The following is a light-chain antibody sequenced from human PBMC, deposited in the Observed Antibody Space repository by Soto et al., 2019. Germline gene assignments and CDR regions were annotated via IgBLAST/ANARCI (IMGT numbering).Light chain of an antibody. Sequence: QSVLTQPASVSGSPGQSITISCTGTSSDVGGYNYVSWYHQHPGKAPKLMIYDVSNRPSGVSNRFSGSKSGNTASLTISGLQAEDEADYYCSSYTSSSTFYVFGTGTKVTVL. CDR3: SSYTSSSTFYV. CDR2: DVS. CDR1: SSDVGGYNY. J-gene: IGLJ1*01. V-gene: IGLV2-14*01.